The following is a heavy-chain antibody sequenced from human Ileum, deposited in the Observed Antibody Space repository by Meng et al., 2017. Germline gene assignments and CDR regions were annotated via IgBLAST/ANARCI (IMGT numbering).Heavy chain of an antibody. CDR3: AKAIVRATLNRPSDF. CDR2: ISYDGNDQ. CDR1: GFNVHHYA. Sequence: QVQLVESGGAVVLPGGSLRIPCPASGFNVHHYAMHWVRQAPGKALEWVESISYDGNDQYYADSVKGRFAISRDNSKNTLFLQMNSLRSEDAALYFCAKAIVRATLNRPSDFWGQGTLVTVSS. J-gene: IGHJ4*02. D-gene: IGHD2-21*01. V-gene: IGHV3-30*18.